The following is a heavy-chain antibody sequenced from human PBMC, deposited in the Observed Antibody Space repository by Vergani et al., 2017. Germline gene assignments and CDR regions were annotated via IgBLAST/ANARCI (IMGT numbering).Heavy chain of an antibody. J-gene: IGHJ5*02. CDR1: GFTFKQYG. CDR2: TWYAGNNK. V-gene: IGHV3-33*01. D-gene: IGHD1-14*01. Sequence: QVQWVEWGGGVVQPGRSLRLPCAASGFTFKQYGMHWVRPAPGKGLEWVAVTWYAGNNKQYAASVKGRVTMSRDNSKSTMYLEMNSLRAEDTGVYYCARDLRLLYNRFDPWGQGTLVTVSS. CDR3: ARDLRLLYNRFDP.